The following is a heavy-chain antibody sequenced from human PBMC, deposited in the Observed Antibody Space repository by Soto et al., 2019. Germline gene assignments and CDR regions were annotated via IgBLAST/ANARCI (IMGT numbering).Heavy chain of an antibody. V-gene: IGHV4-39*01. CDR3: ARPTQTFDY. Sequence: QLQLQESGPGLVKPSETLSLTCTVSGGSISSNGYFWVWIRQPPGKELEWIGSIFYRGNTYYNPSLKSRVTMSADPSRNQFSLKLTSVTAADTAVYYCARPTQTFDYWGQGILVTVSS. CDR2: IFYRGNT. J-gene: IGHJ4*02. CDR1: GGSISSNGYF.